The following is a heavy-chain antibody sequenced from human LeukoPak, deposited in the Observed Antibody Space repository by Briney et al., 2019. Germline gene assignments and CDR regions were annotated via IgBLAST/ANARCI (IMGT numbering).Heavy chain of an antibody. CDR2: INHSGST. Sequence: RSGGSLRLSCAASGFTFSSYWMSWIRQPPGKGLEWIGEINHSGSTNYNPSLKSRVTISVDTSKNQFSLKLSSVTAADTAMYYCARGVVTAIPHYFDYWGQGTLVTVSS. CDR3: ARGVVTAIPHYFDY. D-gene: IGHD2-21*02. V-gene: IGHV4-34*01. CDR1: GFTFSSYW. J-gene: IGHJ4*02.